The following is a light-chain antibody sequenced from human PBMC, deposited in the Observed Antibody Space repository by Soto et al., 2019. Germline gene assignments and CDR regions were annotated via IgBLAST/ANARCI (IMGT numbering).Light chain of an antibody. V-gene: IGLV2-14*01. CDR3: GSFTSTTTVV. CDR2: DVT. Sequence: QSALTQPASVSGSPGQSIAISCTGTSSDVGGYNYVSWYQQHPGKAPKLIIYDVTNRPSGVSNRFSGSKSGNTASLTISGLKAEDEGNYYCGSFTSTTTVVFGGGTKLTVL. CDR1: SSDVGGYNY. J-gene: IGLJ2*01.